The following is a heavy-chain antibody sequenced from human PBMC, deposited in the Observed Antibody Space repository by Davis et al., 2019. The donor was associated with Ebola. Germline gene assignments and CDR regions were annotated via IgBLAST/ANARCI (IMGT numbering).Heavy chain of an antibody. Sequence: GGSLRLSCAASAFTFSSYEMNWVRQAPGKGLEWVSYIISSGSTIYYADSVKGRFTISRDNAKNSLYLQMNSLRAEDTAVYYCARVHCSGGSCYSWDVGYYYYGMDVWGQGTTVTVSS. CDR3: ARVHCSGGSCYSWDVGYYYYGMDV. J-gene: IGHJ6*02. CDR1: AFTFSSYE. CDR2: IISSGSTI. V-gene: IGHV3-48*03. D-gene: IGHD2-15*01.